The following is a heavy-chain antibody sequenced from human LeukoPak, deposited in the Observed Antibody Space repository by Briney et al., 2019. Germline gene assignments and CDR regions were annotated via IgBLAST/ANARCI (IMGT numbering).Heavy chain of an antibody. V-gene: IGHV7-4-1*02. J-gene: IGHJ4*02. CDR1: GYTFTSYA. CDR3: ARESMIVVELPFDY. Sequence: ASVKVSCKASGYTFTSYAMNWVRQAPGQGLEWMGWINTNTGNPTYAQGFTGRFVFSLDTSVSTAYLQISSLKAEDTAVYYCARESMIVVELPFDYRGQGTLVTVSS. D-gene: IGHD3-22*01. CDR2: INTNTGNP.